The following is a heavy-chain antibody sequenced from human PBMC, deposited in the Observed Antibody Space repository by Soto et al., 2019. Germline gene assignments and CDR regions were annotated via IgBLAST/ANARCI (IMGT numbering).Heavy chain of an antibody. D-gene: IGHD3-10*01. V-gene: IGHV1-46*01. CDR3: ARSSGGVYGIIIGGTNWFGP. CDR1: GYTLTNYG. J-gene: IGHJ5*02. Sequence: GAPVKVSCKASGYTLTNYGISWVRQATGQGLEWMGIIDPNGGSTRYAQKFQGRVILTRDTPASTVYMEMRNLRSDDTALYFCARSSGGVYGIIIGGTNWFGPWGQGTLVTVSS. CDR2: IDPNGGST.